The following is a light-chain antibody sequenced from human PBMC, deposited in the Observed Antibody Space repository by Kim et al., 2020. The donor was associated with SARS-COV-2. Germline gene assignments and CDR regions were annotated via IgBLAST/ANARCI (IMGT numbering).Light chain of an antibody. CDR2: GKN. J-gene: IGLJ3*02. CDR1: SLRSYY. V-gene: IGLV3-19*01. Sequence: SSELTQDPAVSVALGQTVRITCQGDSLRSYYASWYQQKPGQAPVLVIYGKNNRPSGIPDRFSGSGSGNTASLTITGAQAEDEAGYYCNSRDSSGNHVFGGGTKVTVL. CDR3: NSRDSSGNHV.